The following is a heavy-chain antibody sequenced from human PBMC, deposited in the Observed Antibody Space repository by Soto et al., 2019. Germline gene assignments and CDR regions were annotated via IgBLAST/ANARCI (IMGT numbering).Heavy chain of an antibody. Sequence: QVQLVQSGAEVKKPGSSVKVSCKASGGTFSSYAISWVRQAPGQGLEWMGGIIPIFGTANYAQKFQGRVTITTEQSTTTAYTELSSLRSEDTAVYYCARCMYGYGSTGDWGQGSLVTVSS. CDR2: IIPIFGTA. CDR3: ARCMYGYGSTGD. CDR1: GGTFSSYA. V-gene: IGHV1-69*05. D-gene: IGHD5-18*01. J-gene: IGHJ4*02.